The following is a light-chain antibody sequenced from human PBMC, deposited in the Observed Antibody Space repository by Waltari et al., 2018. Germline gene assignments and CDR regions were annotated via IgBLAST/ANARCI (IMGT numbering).Light chain of an antibody. V-gene: IGLV3-21*04. CDR1: NIGRKT. J-gene: IGLJ1*01. CDR2: YDS. Sequence: SYVLTQPPSVSVAPGETARITCGGNNIGRKTVHWYQQKPGQTPVLVISYDSDRPSGIPERFSGSNSGNTATLTISRVEAGDEADYYCQVWDSSRDHGVFGTGTKVTVL. CDR3: QVWDSSRDHGV.